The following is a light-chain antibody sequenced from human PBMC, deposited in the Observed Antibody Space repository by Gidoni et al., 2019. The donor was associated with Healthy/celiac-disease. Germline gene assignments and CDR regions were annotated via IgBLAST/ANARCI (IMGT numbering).Light chain of an antibody. Sequence: LTQPASVSGSPGQSITISCTGTSSDVGGSNYVSWYQQHPGKAPKLMTYDVSNRPSGVSNRFSGSKSGNTASLTISGLQAEDEADYYCSSYTSSSTLVFGTGTKVTVL. V-gene: IGLV2-14*01. CDR1: SSDVGGSNY. CDR2: DVS. CDR3: SSYTSSSTLV. J-gene: IGLJ1*01.